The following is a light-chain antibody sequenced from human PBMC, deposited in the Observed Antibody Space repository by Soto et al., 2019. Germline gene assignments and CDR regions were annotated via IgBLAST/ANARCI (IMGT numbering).Light chain of an antibody. J-gene: IGLJ1*01. V-gene: IGLV2-14*01. CDR3: SSYTSSSTYG. CDR2: DVS. Sequence: QSALTQPASVSGSPGQSITISCTGTSSDVGCYNYVSWYQQHPGKAPKLMIYDVSNRPSGVSNRFSGSKSGNTASLTISGLQAEDEADYYCSSYTSSSTYGFGTGTKLTGL. CDR1: SSDVGCYNY.